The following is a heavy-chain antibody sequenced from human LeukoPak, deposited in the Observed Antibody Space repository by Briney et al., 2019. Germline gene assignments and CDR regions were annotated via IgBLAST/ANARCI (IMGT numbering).Heavy chain of an antibody. CDR3: ARRGFDGRLNWLDP. CDR2: IYHSGNT. J-gene: IGHJ5*02. D-gene: IGHD3-10*01. V-gene: IGHV4-4*02. CDR1: GGSISSSNW. Sequence: PSGTLSLTCAVSGGSISSSNWRSWVRQPPGKGLEWIGEIYHSGNTNYNPSLKSRVAISVDKSKNQFSLKLSSVTAADTAVYYCARRGFDGRLNWLDPWGQGTLVTVSS.